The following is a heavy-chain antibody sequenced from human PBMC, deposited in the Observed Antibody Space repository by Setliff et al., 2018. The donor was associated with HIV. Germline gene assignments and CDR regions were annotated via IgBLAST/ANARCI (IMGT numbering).Heavy chain of an antibody. J-gene: IGHJ6*03. V-gene: IGHV4-59*12. CDR3: ARDGYTNGYGYYYFYMDV. D-gene: IGHD5-18*01. CDR2: IYETGST. CDR1: GDSISGYY. Sequence: PSETLSLTCTVAGDSISGYYWSWIRQSPGKGLEWIGCIYETGSTYYNPSLKSRVSISIDTPKNQFSLKLSSVTAADTAVYFCARDGYTNGYGYYYFYMDVWGKGTTVTVSS.